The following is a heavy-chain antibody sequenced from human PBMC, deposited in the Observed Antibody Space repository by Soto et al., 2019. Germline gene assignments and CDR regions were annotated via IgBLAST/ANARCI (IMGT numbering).Heavy chain of an antibody. CDR3: ARGHLSSSWYPNCFDH. D-gene: IGHD6-13*01. V-gene: IGHV1-2*04. Sequence: QVQLVQSGAEVKKPGASVKVSCKASGYTFTGYYMHWVRQAPGQGLEWMGWINPNSGGTNYAQKFQGWVTMTRDTSISTAYMELSRLRSGDTAVYYCARGHLSSSWYPNCFDHWGQGTLVTVSS. J-gene: IGHJ5*02. CDR2: INPNSGGT. CDR1: GYTFTGYY.